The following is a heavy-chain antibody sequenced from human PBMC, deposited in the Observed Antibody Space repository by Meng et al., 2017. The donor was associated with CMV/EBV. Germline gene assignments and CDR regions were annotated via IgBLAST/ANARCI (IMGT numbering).Heavy chain of an antibody. D-gene: IGHD3-16*01. CDR3: AKDLLLFGGANAYFDH. V-gene: IGHV3-30*02. CDR1: GFTFDNYD. CDR2: IRHDGTTK. J-gene: IGHJ4*02. Sequence: GGSLRLSCAASGFTFDNYDMHWVRQTPGKGLEWVAFIRHDGTTKFYGDSVKGRFTISRDNSKNTVYLQMNSLRPEETAIYYCAKDLLLFGGANAYFDHWGQGTLVTVSS.